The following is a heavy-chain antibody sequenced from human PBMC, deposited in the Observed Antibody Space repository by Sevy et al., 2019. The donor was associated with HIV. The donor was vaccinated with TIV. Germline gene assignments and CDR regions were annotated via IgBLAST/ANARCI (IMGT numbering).Heavy chain of an antibody. Sequence: GGSLRLSCAASGFTFSSYAMHWVRQAPGKGLEWVAVISYDGSNKYYADSVKGRFTISRANSKNTLYLQMNSLRAEDTAVYYCAREGTYSGSYPGYYYYGMDVWGQGTTVTVSS. D-gene: IGHD1-26*01. CDR3: AREGTYSGSYPGYYYYGMDV. CDR2: ISYDGSNK. CDR1: GFTFSSYA. J-gene: IGHJ6*02. V-gene: IGHV3-30-3*01.